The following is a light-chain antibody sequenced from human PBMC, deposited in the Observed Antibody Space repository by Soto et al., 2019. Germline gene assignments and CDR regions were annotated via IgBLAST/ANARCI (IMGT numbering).Light chain of an antibody. J-gene: IGLJ2*01. V-gene: IGLV1-40*01. CDR2: GNN. Sequence: QAVVTQPPSVSGAPGQRVTISCTGSSSNIGAGHDVHWYQQLPGTAPKLLIYGNNNRPSGVPDRFSGSKSATSASLAITGLQAEDEAEYYCQSYDSSLSGVVFGGGTKLTVL. CDR1: SSNIGAGHD. CDR3: QSYDSSLSGVV.